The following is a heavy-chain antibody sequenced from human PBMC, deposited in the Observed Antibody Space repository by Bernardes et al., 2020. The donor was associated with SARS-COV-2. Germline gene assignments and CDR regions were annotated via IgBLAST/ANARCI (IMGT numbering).Heavy chain of an antibody. V-gene: IGHV4-59*08. D-gene: IGHD6-19*01. Sequence: SETLSRTCTVSGGSIRPYYWNWVRQPPGQGLEWIGYIYYTGSTYYNPSLASRATISLDTSKNQFSLKLSSVTAADTAVYYCARRRVSERPVAEGNWLDPWGQGTLVTVSS. CDR1: GGSIRPYY. CDR2: IYYTGST. J-gene: IGHJ5*02. CDR3: ARRRVSERPVAEGNWLDP.